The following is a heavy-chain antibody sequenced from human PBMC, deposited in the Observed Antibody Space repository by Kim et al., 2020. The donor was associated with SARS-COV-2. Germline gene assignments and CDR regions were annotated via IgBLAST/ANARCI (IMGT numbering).Heavy chain of an antibody. J-gene: IGHJ4*02. CDR2: IWYDGSNK. V-gene: IGHV3-33*06. CDR3: AKVAYSSSWYDY. Sequence: GGSLRLSCAASGFTFSSYGMHWVRQAPGKGLEWVAVIWYDGSNKYYADSVKGRFTISRDNSKNTLYLQMNSLRAEDTAVYYCAKVAYSSSWYDYWGQGTLVTVSS. CDR1: GFTFSSYG. D-gene: IGHD6-13*01.